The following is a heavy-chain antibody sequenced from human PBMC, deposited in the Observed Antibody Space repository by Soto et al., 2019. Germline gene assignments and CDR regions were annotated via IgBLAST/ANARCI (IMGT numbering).Heavy chain of an antibody. Sequence: SATLSLTCTVSGGSVSSGSYYWSWIRQPPGKGLEWIGYVFYSGSANYNPSLKSRVSISVDTSNYQFSLKLSSVTAADTAVYYCARGEYGMNVWGQGTTVTVSS. D-gene: IGHD3-16*01. CDR2: VFYSGSA. J-gene: IGHJ6*02. V-gene: IGHV4-61*01. CDR1: GGSVSSGSYY. CDR3: ARGEYGMNV.